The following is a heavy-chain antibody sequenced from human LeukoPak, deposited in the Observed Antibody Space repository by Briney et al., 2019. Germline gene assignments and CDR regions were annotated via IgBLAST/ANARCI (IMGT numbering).Heavy chain of an antibody. CDR3: ARREQWLVRSGAFDI. CDR1: GGSVSSGSYY. D-gene: IGHD6-19*01. J-gene: IGHJ3*02. V-gene: IGHV4-61*01. CDR2: IYYSGST. Sequence: SETLSLTCTVSGGSVSSGSYYWSWIRQPPGKGLEWIVYIYYSGSTNYNPSLKSRVTISVDTSKNQFSLKLSSVTAADTAVYYCARREQWLVRSGAFDIWGQGTMVTVSS.